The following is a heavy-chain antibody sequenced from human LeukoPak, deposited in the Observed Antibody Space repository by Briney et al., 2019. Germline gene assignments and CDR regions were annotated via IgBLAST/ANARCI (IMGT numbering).Heavy chain of an antibody. D-gene: IGHD3-22*01. CDR3: ARWPVGFGKYYYDSSGYYQGS. CDR1: GYTFTGYY. Sequence: GASVKVSCKASGYTFTGYYMHWVRQAPGQGLEWMGRINPNSGGTNYAQKFQGRVTMTRDTSISTAYMELSRLRSDDTAVYYCARWPVGFGKYYYDSSGYYQGSWGQGTLVTVFS. V-gene: IGHV1-2*06. J-gene: IGHJ4*02. CDR2: INPNSGGT.